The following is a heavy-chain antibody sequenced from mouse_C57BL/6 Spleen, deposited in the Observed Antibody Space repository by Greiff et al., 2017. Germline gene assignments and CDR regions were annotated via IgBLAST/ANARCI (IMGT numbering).Heavy chain of an antibody. CDR2: ISSGSSTI. D-gene: IGHD2-2*01. CDR3: ATNYGYDDAMDY. J-gene: IGHJ4*01. Sequence: EVKLVESGGGLVKPGGSLKLSCAASGFTFSDYGMHWVRQAPEKGLEWVAYISSGSSTIYYADTVKGRFTISRDNAKNTLFRQMTSLRSEDTAMYYCATNYGYDDAMDYWGQGTSVTVSS. V-gene: IGHV5-17*01. CDR1: GFTFSDYG.